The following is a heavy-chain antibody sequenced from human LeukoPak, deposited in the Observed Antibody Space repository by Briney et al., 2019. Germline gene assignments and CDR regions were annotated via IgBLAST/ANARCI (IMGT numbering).Heavy chain of an antibody. CDR3: ATVSYDFWSGSNVDYYYYMDV. CDR1: GYTLTELS. Sequence: ASVKVSCKVSGYTLTELSMHWVRQAPGKGLEWMGGFDPEDGETIYAQKFQGRVAMTEDTSTDTAYMELSSLRSEDTAVHYCATVSYDFWSGSNVDYYYYMDVWGKGTTVTVSS. J-gene: IGHJ6*03. CDR2: FDPEDGET. V-gene: IGHV1-24*01. D-gene: IGHD3-3*01.